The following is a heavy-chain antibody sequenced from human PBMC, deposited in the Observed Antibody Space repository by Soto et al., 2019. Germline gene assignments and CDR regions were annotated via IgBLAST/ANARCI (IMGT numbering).Heavy chain of an antibody. CDR3: ARRGVAAPDHQQTYYYYGMDV. CDR2: INSDGSST. CDR1: GFTFSSYW. V-gene: IGHV3-74*01. Sequence: GGSLRLSCAASGFTFSSYWMHWVRQAPGKGLVWVSRINSDGSSTSYADSVKGRFTIPRDNAKNTRYLQMNSLRAEDTAVYYCARRGVAAPDHQQTYYYYGMDVWGQGTTVTVSS. D-gene: IGHD6-13*01. J-gene: IGHJ6*02.